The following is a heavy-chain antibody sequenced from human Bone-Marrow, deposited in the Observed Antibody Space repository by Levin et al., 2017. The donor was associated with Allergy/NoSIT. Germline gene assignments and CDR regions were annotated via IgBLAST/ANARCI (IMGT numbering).Heavy chain of an antibody. D-gene: IGHD2-15*01. CDR2: ISGSGGST. Sequence: GESLKISCAASGFTFSSYAMSWVRQAPGKGLEWVSAISGSGGSTYYADSVKGRFTISRDNSKNTLYLQMNSLRAEDTAVYYCSGIVVVVAATEWDYFDYWGQGTLVTVSS. V-gene: IGHV3-23*01. CDR3: SGIVVVVAATEWDYFDY. CDR1: GFTFSSYA. J-gene: IGHJ4*02.